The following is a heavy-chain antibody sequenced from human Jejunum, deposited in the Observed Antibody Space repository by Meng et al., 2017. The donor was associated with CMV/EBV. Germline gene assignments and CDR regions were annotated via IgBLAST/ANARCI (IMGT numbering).Heavy chain of an antibody. CDR3: AREGPSRSGYFDF. Sequence: ASGFTFNSYAMHWVRQAPGKGLEWVAVISYDGSGEFYADSVKGRFTISRDKSKNTLFLQMNSLRPEDTALYFCAREGPSRSGYFDFWGQGTLVTVSS. CDR1: GFTFNSYA. CDR2: ISYDGSGE. V-gene: IGHV3-30-3*01. J-gene: IGHJ4*02. D-gene: IGHD3-3*01.